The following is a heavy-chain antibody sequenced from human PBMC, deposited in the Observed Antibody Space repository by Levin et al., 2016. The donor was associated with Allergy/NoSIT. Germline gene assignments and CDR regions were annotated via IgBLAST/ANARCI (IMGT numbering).Heavy chain of an antibody. D-gene: IGHD3-16*02. V-gene: IGHV3-15*01. J-gene: IGHJ4*02. Sequence: GGSLRLSCAASGFTFSNAWMSWVRQAPGKGLEWVGRIKSKTDGGTTDYAAPVKGRFTISRDDSKNTLYLQMNSLKTEDTAVYYCTTEVVGTYDYVWGSYHYYFDYWGQGTLVTVSS. CDR2: IKSKTDGGTT. CDR3: TTEVVGTYDYVWGSYHYYFDY. CDR1: GFTFSNAW.